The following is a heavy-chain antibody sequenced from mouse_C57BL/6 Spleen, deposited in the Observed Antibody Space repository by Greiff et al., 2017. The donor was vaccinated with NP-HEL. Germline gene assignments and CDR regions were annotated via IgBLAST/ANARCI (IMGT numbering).Heavy chain of an antibody. CDR3: ARDGPLLYDYDGFAY. CDR1: GFTFSSYG. J-gene: IGHJ3*01. V-gene: IGHV5-6*01. CDR2: ISSGGSYT. D-gene: IGHD2-4*01. Sequence: EVKLMESGGDLVKPGGSLKLSCAASGFTFSSYGMSWVRQTPDKRLAWVATISSGGSYTYYPDSVKGRFTISRDNAKNTLYLQMSSLTSEDTAMYYCARDGPLLYDYDGFAYWGQGTLVTVSA.